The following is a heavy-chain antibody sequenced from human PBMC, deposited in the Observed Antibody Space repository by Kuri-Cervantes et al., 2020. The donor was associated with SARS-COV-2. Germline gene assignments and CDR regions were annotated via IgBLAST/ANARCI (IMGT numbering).Heavy chain of an antibody. J-gene: IGHJ4*02. D-gene: IGHD5-18*01. CDR1: GGSISDHY. CDR2: IYDSGTT. V-gene: IGHV4-59*11. CDR3: ARDLNGQLWSRCLGY. Sequence: SETLSLTCTVSGGSISDHYWSWIRQSPGKGLERIGYIYDSGTTNYNPSLKSRVTVSVDKSKNHFSLRLSSVTAADTAVYYCARDLNGQLWSRCLGYWGQGTLVTVSS.